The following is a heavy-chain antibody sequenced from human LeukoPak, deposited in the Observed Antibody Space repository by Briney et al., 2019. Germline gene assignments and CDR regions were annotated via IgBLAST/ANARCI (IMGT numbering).Heavy chain of an antibody. Sequence: SETLSLTCTVSGGSISGSDYYWTWIRQPPGKGLEWIASIYYSGNTLYNPSLKSRVTMSVDTSKNQFSLKLSSVTATDTAIFYCARHIDSASITHCHFDYWGQGILVTVSS. J-gene: IGHJ4*02. V-gene: IGHV4-39*01. D-gene: IGHD1-26*01. CDR3: ARHIDSASITHCHFDY. CDR2: IYYSGNT. CDR1: GGSISGSDYY.